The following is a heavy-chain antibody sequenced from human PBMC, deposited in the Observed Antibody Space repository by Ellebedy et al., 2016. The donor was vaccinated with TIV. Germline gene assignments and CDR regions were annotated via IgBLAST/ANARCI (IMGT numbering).Heavy chain of an antibody. Sequence: GESLKISCAVSGLTVSSNYMGWVRQAPGKGREWVSVIYSIGDTYYADSVSGRFTISRDNSKDTLYLQVNSLRAEDTAVYYCARDPVGVGPAFDIWGQGTMVTVSS. J-gene: IGHJ3*02. V-gene: IGHV3-53*01. CDR3: ARDPVGVGPAFDI. CDR2: IYSIGDT. D-gene: IGHD4-23*01. CDR1: GLTVSSNY.